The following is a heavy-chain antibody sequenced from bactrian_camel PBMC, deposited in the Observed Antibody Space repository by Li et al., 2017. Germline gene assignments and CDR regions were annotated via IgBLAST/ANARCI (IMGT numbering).Heavy chain of an antibody. CDR3: AAYGGAGRFTDCGGDYCYAYDY. CDR2: IDTDGKI. Sequence: QLVESGGGTAQTGGSLTLSCVASGYGFSNLCLAWFRQAPGKEREGVTFIDTDGKIDYGEDVKGRFTLSRDNAKNTLYLQMNSLKPEDTAIYYCAAYGGAGRFTDCGGDYCYAYDYRGQGTQVTVS. CDR1: GYGFSNLC. J-gene: IGHJ4*01. D-gene: IGHD5*01. V-gene: IGHV3S6*01.